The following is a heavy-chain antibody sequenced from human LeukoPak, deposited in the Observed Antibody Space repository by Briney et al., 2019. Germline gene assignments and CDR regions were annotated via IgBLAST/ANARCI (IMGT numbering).Heavy chain of an antibody. V-gene: IGHV3-33*01. CDR3: AREKRVLLWFVERETFDY. Sequence: GGSLRLSCAASGFTFSSYGMHWVRQAPGKELEWVAVIWYDGSNKYYADSVKGRFTISRDNSKNTLYLQMNSLRAEDTAVYYCAREKRVLLWFVERETFDYWGQGTLVTVSS. CDR2: IWYDGSNK. D-gene: IGHD3-10*01. CDR1: GFTFSSYG. J-gene: IGHJ4*02.